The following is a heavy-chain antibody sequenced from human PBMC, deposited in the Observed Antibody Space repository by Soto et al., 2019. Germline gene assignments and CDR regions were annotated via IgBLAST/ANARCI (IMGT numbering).Heavy chain of an antibody. Sequence: QAQVVQSGAEVRKPGSSVKLSCKASEGTFNSYAIAWVRQAPGQGLEWMGGIIPYYNTLNYAQKFQDRVTITAEDSTKTGYMELSSLRSDDTAVYFFASGASRWYPYFFDSWAQGTLVTVSS. CDR2: IIPYYNTL. CDR1: EGTFNSYA. V-gene: IGHV1-69*01. CDR3: ASGASRWYPYFFDS. J-gene: IGHJ4*02. D-gene: IGHD6-13*01.